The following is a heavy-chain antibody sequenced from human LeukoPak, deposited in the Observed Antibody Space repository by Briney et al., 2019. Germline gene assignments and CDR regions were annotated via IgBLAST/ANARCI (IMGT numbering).Heavy chain of an antibody. J-gene: IGHJ4*02. D-gene: IGHD3-22*01. CDR2: ISNDGGGT. V-gene: IGHV3-23*01. CDR1: GFIFNNYG. Sequence: GGSLRLSCAASGFIFNNYGLVWVRQAPGKGLEWVSAISNDGGGTTYADFVKGRFSVSRDNSKNTLFLQMNSLRAEDTALYYCAKGSSGYFFDLWGQGTLDTVSS. CDR3: AKGSSGYFFDL.